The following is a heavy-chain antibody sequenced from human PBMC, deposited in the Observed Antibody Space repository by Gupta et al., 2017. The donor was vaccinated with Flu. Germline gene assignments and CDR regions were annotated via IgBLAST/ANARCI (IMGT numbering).Heavy chain of an antibody. CDR2: IYHSGST. D-gene: IGHD3-10*01. Sequence: QVQLQESGPGLVKPSETLSLTCAVSGYSISSGYYWGWIRQPPGKGLEWIGSIYHSGSTYYNPSLKSRVTISVDTSKNQFSLKLSSVTAADTAVYYCARVLRITRVRGAGYFDYGGQGTLVTVSS. CDR1: GYSISSGYY. J-gene: IGHJ4*02. V-gene: IGHV4-38-2*01. CDR3: ARVLRITRVRGAGYFDY.